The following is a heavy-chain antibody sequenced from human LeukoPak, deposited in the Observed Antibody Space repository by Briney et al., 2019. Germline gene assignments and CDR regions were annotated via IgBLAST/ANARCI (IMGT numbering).Heavy chain of an antibody. J-gene: IGHJ1*01. CDR2: ESSNGGST. Sequence: GGSLRLCCSASGFTFSSYAMYWVRQAPGKGLEHVSVESSNGGSTNYVDSVKGRFTISRDNSKNTLYLQMSSLRAEDTAVYYCVRADATGWYGYFQYWGQGTLVTASP. D-gene: IGHD6-19*01. CDR1: GFTFSSYA. V-gene: IGHV3-64D*09. CDR3: VRADATGWYGYFQY.